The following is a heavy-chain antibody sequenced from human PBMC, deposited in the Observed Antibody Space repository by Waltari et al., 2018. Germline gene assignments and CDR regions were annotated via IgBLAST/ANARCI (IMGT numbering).Heavy chain of an antibody. CDR2: IIPIFGTA. D-gene: IGHD6-13*01. CDR3: ASYSIAAAVPYYYYYMDV. J-gene: IGHJ6*03. CDR1: GGTFSSYA. Sequence: QVQLVQSGAEVKKPGSSVKVSCKASGGTFSSYAISWVRQAPGQGLEWMGGIIPIFGTANYAQKFQGRVTITADKSTSTTYMELSSPRSEDTAVYYCASYSIAAAVPYYYYYMDVWGKGTTVTVSS. V-gene: IGHV1-69*14.